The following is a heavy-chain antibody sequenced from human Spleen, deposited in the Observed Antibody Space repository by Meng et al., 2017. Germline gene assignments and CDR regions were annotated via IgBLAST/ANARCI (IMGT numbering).Heavy chain of an antibody. CDR2: IYYSGTT. D-gene: IGHD1-26*01. V-gene: IGHV4-39*07. J-gene: IGHJ6*02. CDR1: GGSISSSSYY. CDR3: AWSYRAHYYYGMDV. Sequence: SETLSLTCTVSGGSISSSSYYWGWIRQPPGKGLEWIGSIYYSGTTYYNPSLKSRVTISVDTSTNQFSLKLSSVTAADTAVYYCAWSYRAHYYYGMDVWGQGTTVTVSS.